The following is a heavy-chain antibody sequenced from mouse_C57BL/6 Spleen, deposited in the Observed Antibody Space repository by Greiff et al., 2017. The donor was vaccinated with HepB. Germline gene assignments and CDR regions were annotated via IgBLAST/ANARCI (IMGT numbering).Heavy chain of an antibody. CDR3: AREDGDESFDY. V-gene: IGHV1-82*01. J-gene: IGHJ2*01. Sequence: QVQLQQSGPELVKPGASVKISCKASGYAFSSSWMNWVKQRPGKGLEWIGRIYPGDGDTNYNGKFKGKATLTADKSSSTAYMQLSSLTSEDSAVYFCAREDGDESFDYWGQGTTLTVSS. CDR2: IYPGDGDT. CDR1: GYAFSSSW. D-gene: IGHD3-3*01.